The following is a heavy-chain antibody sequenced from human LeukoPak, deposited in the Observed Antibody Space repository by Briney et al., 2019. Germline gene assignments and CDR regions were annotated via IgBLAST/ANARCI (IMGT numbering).Heavy chain of an antibody. J-gene: IGHJ5*02. CDR3: ATRTTRENWFDP. D-gene: IGHD1-14*01. CDR1: GGSFSGYY. Sequence: SETLSLTCAVYGGSFSGYYWSWIRQPPGKGLEWIGEINHSGSTNYNPSLKSRVTISVDTSKNQFSLKLSSVTAADTAVYYCATRTTRENWFDPWGRGTLVTVSS. V-gene: IGHV4-34*01. CDR2: INHSGST.